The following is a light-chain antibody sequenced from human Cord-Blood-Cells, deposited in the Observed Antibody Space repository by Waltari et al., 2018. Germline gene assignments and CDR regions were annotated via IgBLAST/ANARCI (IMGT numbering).Light chain of an antibody. J-gene: IGKJ1*01. CDR2: GAS. CDR1: QSVSSN. Sequence: EIVMTQSPATLSVSPGERATLSCRGSQSVSSNLAWYQQKPGQAPRLLIYGASTRATGIPARFSGSGSGTEFTRTISSLQSEDFAVYYCQQYNNWPRTVGQGTKVEIK. V-gene: IGKV3-15*01. CDR3: QQYNNWPRT.